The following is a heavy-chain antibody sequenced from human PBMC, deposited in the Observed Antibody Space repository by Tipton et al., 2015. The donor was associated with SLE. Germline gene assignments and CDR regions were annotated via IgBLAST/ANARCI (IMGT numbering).Heavy chain of an antibody. Sequence: TLSLTCNVSGGSISSHYWSWIRQPPGKGLEWIGYIYYSGSTNYNPSLKSRVTISMDTSKNHFSLKLSSVTAADTAVYYCARVSDSSSRFFDYWGQGTLVTVSS. V-gene: IGHV4-59*11. CDR3: ARVSDSSSRFFDY. J-gene: IGHJ4*02. D-gene: IGHD6-6*01. CDR2: IYYSGST. CDR1: GGSISSHY.